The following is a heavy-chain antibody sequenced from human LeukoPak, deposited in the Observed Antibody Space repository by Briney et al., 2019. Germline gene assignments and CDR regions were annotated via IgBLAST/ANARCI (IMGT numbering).Heavy chain of an antibody. J-gene: IGHJ4*02. D-gene: IGHD5-18*01. CDR1: GYTFTGYY. V-gene: IGHV1-2*02. CDR2: INPNSGGT. CDR3: ARVIQLWANFDY. Sequence: ASVKVSCKASGYTFTGYYMHWVRPAPGQGLEWMGWINPNSGGTNYAQKFQGRVTMTRDTSISTAYMELSRLRSDDTAVYYCARVIQLWANFDYWGQGTLVTVSS.